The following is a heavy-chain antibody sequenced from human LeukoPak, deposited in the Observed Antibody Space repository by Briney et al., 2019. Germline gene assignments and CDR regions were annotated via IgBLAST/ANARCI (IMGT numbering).Heavy chain of an antibody. CDR1: GASISPYY. CDR3: ARVDDTGGHADYGMDV. D-gene: IGHD2-8*02. J-gene: IGHJ6*02. Sequence: PSETLSLTCTVSGASISPYYWSWIRQPPGKGLEWIGYIHYSGSTNYNPSLKSRVTISVNTSKNQFSLKLSSVTAADTALYYCARVDDTGGHADYGMDVWGQGTTVTVSS. CDR2: IHYSGST. V-gene: IGHV4-59*01.